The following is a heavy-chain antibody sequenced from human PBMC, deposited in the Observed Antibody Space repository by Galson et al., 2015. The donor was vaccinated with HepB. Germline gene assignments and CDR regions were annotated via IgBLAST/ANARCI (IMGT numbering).Heavy chain of an antibody. CDR3: ARAEYQLLRVNWFDP. J-gene: IGHJ5*02. Sequence: TLSLTCTVSGGSISSGGYYWSWIRQHPGKGLEWIGYIYYSGSTYYNPSLKSRVTISVDTSKNQFSLKLSSVTAADTAVYYCARAEYQLLRVNWFDPWGQGTLVTVSS. CDR2: IYYSGST. CDR1: GGSISSGGYY. V-gene: IGHV4-31*03. D-gene: IGHD2-2*01.